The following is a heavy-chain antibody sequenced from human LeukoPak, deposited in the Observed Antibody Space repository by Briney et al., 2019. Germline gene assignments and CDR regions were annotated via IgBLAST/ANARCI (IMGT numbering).Heavy chain of an antibody. J-gene: IGHJ4*02. CDR2: IYYSGTT. CDR1: GGSISSGGYH. D-gene: IGHD1-26*01. CDR3: ARGSGSYWFDY. V-gene: IGHV4-31*03. Sequence: SQTLSLTCTVSGGSISSGGYHWSWIRQHPGKGLEWIGYIYYSGTTSYNPSLKSRVTISVDTSKKKFSLKVSSVTVADTAVYYCARGSGSYWFDYWGQGTLVTVSS.